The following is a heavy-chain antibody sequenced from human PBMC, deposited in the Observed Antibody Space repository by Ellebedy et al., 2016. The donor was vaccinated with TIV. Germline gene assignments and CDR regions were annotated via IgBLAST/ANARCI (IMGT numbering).Heavy chain of an antibody. CDR3: ARTGQLLPDPDAFDI. Sequence: GGSLRLSCKGSGYSFTSYWIGWVRQMPGKGLEWMGIIYPGDSDTRYSPSFQGQVTISADKSISTAYLQWSSLKASDTAMYYCARTGQLLPDPDAFDIWGQGTMVTVSS. CDR1: GYSFTSYW. D-gene: IGHD2-2*01. J-gene: IGHJ3*02. V-gene: IGHV5-51*01. CDR2: IYPGDSDT.